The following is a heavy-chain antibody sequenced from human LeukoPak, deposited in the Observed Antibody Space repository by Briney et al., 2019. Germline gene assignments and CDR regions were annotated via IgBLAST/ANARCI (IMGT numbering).Heavy chain of an antibody. CDR1: GFTFSSYA. D-gene: IGHD3-22*01. V-gene: IGHV3-23*01. CDR2: ISGSGGST. J-gene: IGHJ1*01. Sequence: GSLRLSCAASGFTFSSYAMSWVRRAPGKGLEWVSAISGSGGSTYYADSVKGRFTISRDNSKNTLYLQMNSLRAEDTAVYYCAKGDYYDSSGYYSAYFQHWGQGTLVTVSS. CDR3: AKGDYYDSSGYYSAYFQH.